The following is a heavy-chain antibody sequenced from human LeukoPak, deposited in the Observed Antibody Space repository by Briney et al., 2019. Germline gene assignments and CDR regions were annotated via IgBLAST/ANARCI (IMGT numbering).Heavy chain of an antibody. CDR3: ARVIGQQQLPNWFDP. V-gene: IGHV1-2*02. D-gene: IGHD6-13*01. CDR1: GYTFTGYY. CDR2: INPNSGGT. Sequence: GAPVKVSRKASGYTFTGYYMHWVRQAPGQGLEWMGCINPNSGGTNYAQKFQGRVTMTRDTSISTAYMELSRLRSDDTAVYYCARVIGQQQLPNWFDPWGQGTLVTVSS. J-gene: IGHJ5*02.